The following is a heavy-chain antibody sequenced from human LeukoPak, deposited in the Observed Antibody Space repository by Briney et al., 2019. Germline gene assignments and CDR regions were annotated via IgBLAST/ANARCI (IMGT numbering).Heavy chain of an antibody. CDR3: ARDLISPREGGELIWDY. Sequence: ASVKVSCKASGYTFTSYYMHWVRQAPGQGLEWMGIINPSGGSTSYAQKFQGRVTMTRDTPTSTVYMELSSLRSEDTAVYYCARDLISPREGGELIWDYWGQGTLVTVSS. CDR1: GYTFTSYY. V-gene: IGHV1-46*01. CDR2: INPSGGST. D-gene: IGHD1-26*01. J-gene: IGHJ4*02.